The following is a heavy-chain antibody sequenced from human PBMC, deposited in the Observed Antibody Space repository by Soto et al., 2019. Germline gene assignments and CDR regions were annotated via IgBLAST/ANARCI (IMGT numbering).Heavy chain of an antibody. V-gene: IGHV1-18*01. D-gene: IGHD3-3*01. CDR2: IRAYNGNT. CDR1: GYTFTSYG. Sequence: AASVKVSCKASGYTFTSYGISWVRQAPGQGLEWMGWIRAYNGNTTYAQKIQGRVTMTTDTSTSTAYMELRSLRSDDTAVYYCARVITIFGRGFDPWGQGTLVTVSS. J-gene: IGHJ5*02. CDR3: ARVITIFGRGFDP.